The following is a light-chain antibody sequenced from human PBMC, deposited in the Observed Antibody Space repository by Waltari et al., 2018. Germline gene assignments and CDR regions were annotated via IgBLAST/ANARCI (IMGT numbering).Light chain of an antibody. CDR3: QKYDFLPAT. J-gene: IGKJ1*01. CDR2: HAS. V-gene: IGKV3-20*01. Sequence: EIVLTQSPGTLSLSPGERATLSCRASQGVGKYLAWYQQRPGQAPRLLLYHASIRATDIPDRFSGSGFGTDFSLTISRLEPEDFAVYYCQKYDFLPATFGQGTTVEIK. CDR1: QGVGKY.